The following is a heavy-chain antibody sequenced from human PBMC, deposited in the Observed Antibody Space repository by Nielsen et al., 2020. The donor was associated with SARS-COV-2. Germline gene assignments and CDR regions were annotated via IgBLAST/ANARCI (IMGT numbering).Heavy chain of an antibody. J-gene: IGHJ4*02. CDR2: ISYDGSNK. Sequence: GESLKISCAASGFTFSSYGMHWVRQAPGKGLEWMAVISYDGSNKYYADSVKGRFTISRDNSKNTLYLQMNSLRAEDTAVYYCLPYYFDYWGQGTLVTVSS. V-gene: IGHV3-30*03. CDR3: LPYYFDY. CDR1: GFTFSSYG.